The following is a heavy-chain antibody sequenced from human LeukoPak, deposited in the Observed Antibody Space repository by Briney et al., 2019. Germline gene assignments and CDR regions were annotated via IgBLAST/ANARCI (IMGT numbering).Heavy chain of an antibody. D-gene: IGHD5-12*01. V-gene: IGHV4-34*01. CDR1: GGSFSGYY. CDR3: ASRGSHGLFDY. J-gene: IGHJ4*02. CDR2: INHSGST. Sequence: SETLSLTCAVYGGSFSGYYWSWIRRPPGKGLEWIGEINHSGSTNYNPSLKSRVTISVDTSKNQFSLKLSSVTAADTAVYYCASRGSHGLFDYWGQGTLVTVSS.